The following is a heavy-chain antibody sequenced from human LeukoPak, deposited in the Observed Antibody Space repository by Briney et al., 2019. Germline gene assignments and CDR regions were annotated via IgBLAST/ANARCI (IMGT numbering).Heavy chain of an antibody. V-gene: IGHV3-30*18. CDR2: ISYDGSNK. CDR3: AKDRGSDLYYFDY. CDR1: GFTFSSYG. J-gene: IGHJ4*02. Sequence: PGGSLRLSCAASGFTFSSYGMHWVRQAPGKGLEWVAVISYDGSNKYYADSVKGRFTISRDNSKNTLYLQMNSLRAEDTAVYYCAKDRGSDLYYFDYWGQGTLVTVSS. D-gene: IGHD3-10*01.